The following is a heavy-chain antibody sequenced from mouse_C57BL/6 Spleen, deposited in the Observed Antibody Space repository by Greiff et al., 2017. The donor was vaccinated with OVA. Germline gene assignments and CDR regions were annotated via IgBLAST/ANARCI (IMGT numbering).Heavy chain of an antibody. CDR3: AREGGYGSIDWYFDV. CDR2: IDPSDSET. D-gene: IGHD1-1*01. J-gene: IGHJ1*03. CDR1: GYTFTRSW. Sequence: QVQLQQPGAELVRPGSSVQLSCKASGYTFTRSWMPWVKQRPIQGLEWIGNIDPSDSETHYNQKFQNKATFTVDKSSSPAYMQLSSLTSEDSAVYYCAREGGYGSIDWYFDVWGTGTTVTVSS. V-gene: IGHV1-52*01.